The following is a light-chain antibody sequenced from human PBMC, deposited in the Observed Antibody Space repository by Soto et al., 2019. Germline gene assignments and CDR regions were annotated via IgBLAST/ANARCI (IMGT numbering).Light chain of an antibody. CDR1: QSISSW. CDR2: DAS. CDR3: QQSYSTPQT. J-gene: IGKJ3*01. V-gene: IGKV1-5*01. Sequence: DIQMTQSPSTLSGSVGDRVTITCRASQSISSWLAWYQQKPGKAPKLLIYDASSLESGVPSRFSGSGSGTEFTLTISSLQPDDFATYYCQQSYSTPQTFGPGTKVDIK.